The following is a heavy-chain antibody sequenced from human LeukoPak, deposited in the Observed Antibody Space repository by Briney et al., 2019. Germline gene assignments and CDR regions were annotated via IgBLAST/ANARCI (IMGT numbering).Heavy chain of an antibody. CDR2: IRYDGSNK. CDR1: GFTFSSYG. Sequence: PGGSLRLSCAASGFTFSSYGMHWVRQAPGKGLEWVAFIRYDGSNKYYADSVKGRFTISRDNSKNTLYLQMNSLRAEDTAVYYCAEDRDYYGFVDFGYFDYWGQGTLVTVSS. V-gene: IGHV3-30*02. J-gene: IGHJ4*02. D-gene: IGHD3-10*01. CDR3: AEDRDYYGFVDFGYFDY.